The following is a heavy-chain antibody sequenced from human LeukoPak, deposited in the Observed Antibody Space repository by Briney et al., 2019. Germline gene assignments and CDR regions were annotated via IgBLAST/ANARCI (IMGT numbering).Heavy chain of an antibody. CDR1: GFTVSSNY. CDR2: IYSGGST. Sequence: PGGSLRLSCAASGFTVSSNYMSWVPQAPRKGLERGSVIYSGGSTYYADSVKGRFTISRDNSKNTLYLQMNSLRAEDTAVYYCARVVATIIPHYFDYWGQGTLVTVSS. D-gene: IGHD5-12*01. V-gene: IGHV3-53*01. J-gene: IGHJ4*02. CDR3: ARVVATIIPHYFDY.